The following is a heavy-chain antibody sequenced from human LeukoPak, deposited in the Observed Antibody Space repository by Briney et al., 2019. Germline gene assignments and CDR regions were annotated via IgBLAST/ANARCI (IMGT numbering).Heavy chain of an antibody. Sequence: PGGSLRLSCAASGFTFSSYGMSWVRQAPGKGLEWVSVISGSGGTTYYADSVKGRFTISRDNSENTLYLQMNGLRAEDTAVYYCAKGVFPYFYYNMDVWGQGTTVTVSS. CDR3: AKGVFPYFYYNMDV. CDR2: ISGSGGTT. D-gene: IGHD2-8*01. J-gene: IGHJ6*02. V-gene: IGHV3-23*01. CDR1: GFTFSSYG.